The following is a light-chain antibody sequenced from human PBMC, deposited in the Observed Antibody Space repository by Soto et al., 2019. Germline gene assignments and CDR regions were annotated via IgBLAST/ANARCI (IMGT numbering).Light chain of an antibody. V-gene: IGLV2-8*01. CDR1: SSDIGGYLY. Sequence: QSALTQPPSASGSPGQSATISCTGTSSDIGGYLYVSWYQQHPGKAPKLIIYEVTKRPSGVPERFSGSKSGSTASLTVSGLQAEDEADYYCSSYVGIGNSLVFGAGTKVTVL. CDR2: EVT. CDR3: SSYVGIGNSLV. J-gene: IGLJ1*01.